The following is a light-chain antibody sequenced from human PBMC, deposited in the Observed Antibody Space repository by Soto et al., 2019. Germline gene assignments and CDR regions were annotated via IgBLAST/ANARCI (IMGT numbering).Light chain of an antibody. Sequence: QSALTQPPSASGSPGQSVTISCTGISSDVGAYNYVCWYQQHPGKAPKLIISEVTKRPSGVPDRFSGSKSGNTASLTVTGLQAEDEADYYCSSYAGSNNPWVFGGGTQLTVL. V-gene: IGLV2-8*01. CDR3: SSYAGSNNPWV. CDR2: EVT. CDR1: SSDVGAYNY. J-gene: IGLJ3*02.